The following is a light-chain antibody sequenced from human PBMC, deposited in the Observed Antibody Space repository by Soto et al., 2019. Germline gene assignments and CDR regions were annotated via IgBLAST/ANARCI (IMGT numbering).Light chain of an antibody. Sequence: EIVMTQSPATLSVSPGERATLSCRASHDVTTYLAWYQQKSGQAPRLLIYAASTRATGIPARFSGSGSGTDFTLTISSLEPEDFAVYYCQQRSNWPPVITFGQGTRLEIK. CDR2: AAS. V-gene: IGKV3-11*01. CDR3: QQRSNWPPVIT. CDR1: HDVTTY. J-gene: IGKJ5*01.